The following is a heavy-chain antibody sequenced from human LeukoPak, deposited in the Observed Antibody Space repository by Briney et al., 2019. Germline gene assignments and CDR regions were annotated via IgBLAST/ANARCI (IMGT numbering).Heavy chain of an antibody. D-gene: IGHD3-9*01. CDR1: GGTFSSYA. Sequence: SVKVSCKASGGTFSSYAISWVRQAPGQGLEWMGGIIPIFGTANYAQKFQGRVTITADKSTSTAYVELSSLRSEDTAVYYCARGPLSPGRYFDWLSRYYYYGMDVWGKGTTVTVS. V-gene: IGHV1-69*06. J-gene: IGHJ6*04. CDR2: IIPIFGTA. CDR3: ARGPLSPGRYFDWLSRYYYYGMDV.